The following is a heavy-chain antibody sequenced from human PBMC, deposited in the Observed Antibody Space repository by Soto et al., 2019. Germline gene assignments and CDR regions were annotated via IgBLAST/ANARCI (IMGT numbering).Heavy chain of an antibody. CDR1: GGTFSSYA. Sequence: ASVKVSCKASGGTFSSYAISWVRQAPGQGLEWMGGIIPIFGTANYAQKFQGRVTITADESTSTAYMELSSLRSEDTAVYYCARDPYYYDILTGYAPRLIDQPGRDVWGQGTTVTVSS. V-gene: IGHV1-69*13. D-gene: IGHD3-9*01. J-gene: IGHJ6*02. CDR2: IIPIFGTA. CDR3: ARDPYYYDILTGYAPRLIDQPGRDV.